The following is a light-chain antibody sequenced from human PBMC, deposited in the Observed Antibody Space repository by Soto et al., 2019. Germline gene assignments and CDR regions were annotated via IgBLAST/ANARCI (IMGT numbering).Light chain of an antibody. Sequence: DIQMTQSPSTLSASVGDRVTITCRASPSISSWLAWYQQKPVKAPKILIYKASSLEIGVPSRFSGSGSGTEFTLTISSLQPDDFPTYYCQQYNSYKTFGQGTKVEIK. J-gene: IGKJ1*01. CDR2: KAS. CDR1: PSISSW. V-gene: IGKV1-5*03. CDR3: QQYNSYKT.